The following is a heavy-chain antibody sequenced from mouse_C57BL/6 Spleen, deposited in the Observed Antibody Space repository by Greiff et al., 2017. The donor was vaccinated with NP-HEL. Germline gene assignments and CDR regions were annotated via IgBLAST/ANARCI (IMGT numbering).Heavy chain of an antibody. V-gene: IGHV1-61*01. CDR3: ARRMVAAYYYAMDY. D-gene: IGHD2-3*01. J-gene: IGHJ4*01. CDR1: GYTFTSYW. Sequence: VQLQQPGAELVRPGSSVKLSCKASGYTFTSYWMDWVKQRPGQGLEWIGNIYPSDSETHYNQKFKDKATLTVDKSSSTAYMQLSSLTSEDSAVYYCARRMVAAYYYAMDYWGQGTSVTVSS. CDR2: IYPSDSET.